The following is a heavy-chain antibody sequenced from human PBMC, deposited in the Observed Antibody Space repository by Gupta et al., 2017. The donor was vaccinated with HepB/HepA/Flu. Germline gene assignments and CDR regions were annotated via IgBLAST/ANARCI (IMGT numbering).Heavy chain of an antibody. Sequence: QLQQSGPGLVTPSQTLSPTCSISGDSASRDIAAWNWIRQYPSRGLEWLGRTYYRSKWFKDYAVDVKSRITINPDTSENQFSLQLNSVTTEDTAVYYCAREAAGFNYWCQGTLVTVSS. J-gene: IGHJ4*02. CDR3: AREAAGFNY. CDR1: GDSASRDIAA. D-gene: IGHD6-13*01. CDR2: TYYRSKWFK. V-gene: IGHV6-1*01.